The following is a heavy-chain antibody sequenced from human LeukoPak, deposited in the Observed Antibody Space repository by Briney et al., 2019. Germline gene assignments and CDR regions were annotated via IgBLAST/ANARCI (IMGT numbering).Heavy chain of an antibody. CDR1: GFTFSSYS. V-gene: IGHV3-21*01. J-gene: IGHJ4*02. CDR3: ARLDPSIAVAGSIGY. CDR2: ISSSSSYI. D-gene: IGHD6-19*01. Sequence: KPGGSLRLSCAASGFTFSSYSMNWVRQAPGKGLEWVSSISSSSSYIYYADSVKGRFTISRDNAKNSLYLQMNSLRAEDTAVYYCARLDPSIAVAGSIGYWGQGTLVTVSS.